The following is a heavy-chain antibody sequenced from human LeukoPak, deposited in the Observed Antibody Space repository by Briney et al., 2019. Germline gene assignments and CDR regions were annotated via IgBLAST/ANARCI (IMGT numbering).Heavy chain of an antibody. V-gene: IGHV3-66*01. CDR2: IYSGGST. CDR3: ASTSSGWYSYYFDY. Sequence: GGSLRLSCAASGFTVSSNYMSWVRQAPGKGLEWVSVIYSGGSTYYADSVKGRFTISRDNSKNTLYLQMNSLRVEDTAVYYCASTSSGWYSYYFDYWGQGTLVTVSS. CDR1: GFTVSSNY. J-gene: IGHJ4*02. D-gene: IGHD6-19*01.